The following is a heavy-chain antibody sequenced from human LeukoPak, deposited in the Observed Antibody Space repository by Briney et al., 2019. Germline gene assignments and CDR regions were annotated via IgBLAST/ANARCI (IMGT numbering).Heavy chain of an antibody. Sequence: GGSLRLSCAASGFTFSDYYMSWIRQAPGKGLEWVSYISSSGSTIYYADSVKGRLTISRDNAKNSLYLQMNSLRAEDTAVYYCARDRGNDYYYYYYMDVWGQGTTVTVSS. V-gene: IGHV3-11*04. CDR2: ISSSGSTI. CDR3: ARDRGNDYYYYYYMDV. CDR1: GFTFSDYY. J-gene: IGHJ6*03. D-gene: IGHD3-10*01.